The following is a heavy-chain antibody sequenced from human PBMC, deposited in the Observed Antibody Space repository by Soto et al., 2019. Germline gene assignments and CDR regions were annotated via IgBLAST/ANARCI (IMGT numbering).Heavy chain of an antibody. Sequence: ASVKVSCKASGYTFTNYAMHWVRQAPGQSLEWMGWINGGNGDTTYSQKFQGRVTITRDTSASTAHMELTRLRSEDTAVYYCATDLPFGLWMARWGQGTQVTVSS. V-gene: IGHV1-3*01. CDR1: GYTFTNYA. J-gene: IGHJ4*02. CDR2: INGGNGDT. D-gene: IGHD2-21*01. CDR3: ATDLPFGLWMAR.